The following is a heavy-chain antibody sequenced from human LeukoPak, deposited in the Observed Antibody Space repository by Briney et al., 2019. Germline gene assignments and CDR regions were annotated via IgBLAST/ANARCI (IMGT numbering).Heavy chain of an antibody. Sequence: ASVKVSCKASGYTFTSYGISWVRQAPGQGLEWMVWISAYNGNTNYAQKLQGRVTMTTDTSTSTAYMELRSLRSDDTAVYYCARELYDYVWGSYLSNNWFDPWGQGTLVTVSS. D-gene: IGHD3-16*01. CDR2: ISAYNGNT. CDR1: GYTFTSYG. J-gene: IGHJ5*02. CDR3: ARELYDYVWGSYLSNNWFDP. V-gene: IGHV1-18*01.